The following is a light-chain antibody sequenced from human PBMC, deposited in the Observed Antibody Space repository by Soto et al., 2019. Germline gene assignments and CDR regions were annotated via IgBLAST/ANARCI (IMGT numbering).Light chain of an antibody. V-gene: IGKV1-5*01. CDR3: QRYNSNPWT. CDR2: AAS. J-gene: IGKJ1*01. CDR1: QSVNGW. Sequence: DLPMTQSPSTLSASVGDRVTITCRASQSVNGWLAWYQQKPGKAPKLLIYAASNLESGVPSRFSGSGSGTEFTLTISSLQPDDSATYYCQRYNSNPWTFGQGTKVEVK.